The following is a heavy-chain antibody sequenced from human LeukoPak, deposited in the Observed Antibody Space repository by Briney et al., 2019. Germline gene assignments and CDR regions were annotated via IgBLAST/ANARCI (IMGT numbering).Heavy chain of an antibody. Sequence: QPGGSLRLSCAASGFTFSSYEMNWVRQAPGKGLEWVSYISSSGSTIYYADSVNGRFTISRDNAKNSLYLQMNSLRAEDTAVYYCARHSGSYRCFDYWGQGTLVTVSS. CDR1: GFTFSSYE. J-gene: IGHJ4*02. D-gene: IGHD1-26*01. V-gene: IGHV3-48*03. CDR3: ARHSGSYRCFDY. CDR2: ISSSGSTI.